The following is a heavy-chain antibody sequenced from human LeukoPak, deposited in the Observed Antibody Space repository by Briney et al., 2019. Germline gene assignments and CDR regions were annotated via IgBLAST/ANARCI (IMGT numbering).Heavy chain of an antibody. Sequence: ASVKVSCKTSGYTFTRNGISWVRQAPGQGLEWMGMINFSGGTTGYAQKFQGRVTMTRDTSTTTVYMDLSSLRSDDTAVYYCARGRGSGTSLYYFDYWGQGTLVTVSS. CDR2: INFSGGTT. D-gene: IGHD1-26*01. V-gene: IGHV1-46*01. CDR1: GYTFTRNG. J-gene: IGHJ4*02. CDR3: ARGRGSGTSLYYFDY.